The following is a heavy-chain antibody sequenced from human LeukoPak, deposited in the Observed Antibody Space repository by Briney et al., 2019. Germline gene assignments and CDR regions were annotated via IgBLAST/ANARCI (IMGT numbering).Heavy chain of an antibody. D-gene: IGHD6-13*01. CDR2: INPSAGST. J-gene: IGHJ5*02. V-gene: IGHV1-46*01. CDR3: AREGGIAAADEGWFDP. CDR1: GYTFTGYY. Sequence: ASVKVSCKASGYTFTGYYMHWVRQAPGQGLEWMGIINPSAGSTRYAQKFQGRVTMTRDTSTRTVYMELSSLRSEDTAVYYCAREGGIAAADEGWFDPWGQGTLVTVSS.